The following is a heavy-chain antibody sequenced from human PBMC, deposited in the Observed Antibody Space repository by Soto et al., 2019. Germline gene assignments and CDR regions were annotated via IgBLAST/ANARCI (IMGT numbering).Heavy chain of an antibody. CDR3: ATMGPSYCDSTCYSEGVWIDH. CDR2: VYYSGFT. Sequence: SETHSLTCPVSGGSISSYYGNLIRKTPGEGLESIGYVYYSGFTSYSPSFKSRVTISIDTSKNQFSLKLTSVTAADTAVYYCATMGPSYCDSTCYSEGVWIDHWGQGTLVNVSA. D-gene: IGHD2-21*01. CDR1: GGSISSYY. J-gene: IGHJ4*02. V-gene: IGHV4-59*01.